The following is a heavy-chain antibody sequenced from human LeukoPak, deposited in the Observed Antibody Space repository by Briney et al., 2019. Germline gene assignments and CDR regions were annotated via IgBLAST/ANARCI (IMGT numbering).Heavy chain of an antibody. CDR2: ISYDGSNK. J-gene: IGHJ6*03. CDR3: AKESYDFWSGYYAHYYYYMDV. V-gene: IGHV3-30*18. D-gene: IGHD3-3*01. Sequence: GGSLRLSCAASGFTFSSYGMHWVRQAPGKGLEWVAVISYDGSNKYYADSVKGRFTISRDNSKNTLYLQMNSLRAEDTAVYYCAKESYDFWSGYYAHYYYYMDVWGKGTTVTVSS. CDR1: GFTFSSYG.